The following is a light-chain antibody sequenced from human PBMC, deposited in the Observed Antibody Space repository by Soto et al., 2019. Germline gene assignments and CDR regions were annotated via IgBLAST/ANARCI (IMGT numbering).Light chain of an antibody. V-gene: IGKV3-20*01. CDR2: GAS. CDR1: QSVSSN. Sequence: DIVMTQSPAPLSVSPGERATLSCMASQSVSSNLAWYQQKPGQAPRLIIYGASSRATGIPDRFSGSWSGTDCTLTISGLEPEDVAVYYCQQYGSSPSTLGQGTKVDIK. J-gene: IGKJ1*01. CDR3: QQYGSSPST.